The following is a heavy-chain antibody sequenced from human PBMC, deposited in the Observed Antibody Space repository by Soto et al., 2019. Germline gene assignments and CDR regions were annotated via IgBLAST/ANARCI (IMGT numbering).Heavy chain of an antibody. Sequence: QVTVKESGPVLVKPPEPLTLTCTVSGFSLSNAGLGVSWIRQPPGKALEWLAHIFSNDEKSYSTSLKSRLTISKDTSKSQVVLVMTNMDPVDTATYYCASTYSTSGYWFDPWGQGTLVTVSS. J-gene: IGHJ5*02. CDR3: ASTYSTSGYWFDP. V-gene: IGHV2-26*04. D-gene: IGHD6-13*01. CDR2: IFSNDEK. CDR1: GFSLSNAGLG.